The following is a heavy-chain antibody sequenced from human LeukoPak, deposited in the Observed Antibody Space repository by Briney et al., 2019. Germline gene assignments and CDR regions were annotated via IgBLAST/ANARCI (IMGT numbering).Heavy chain of an antibody. D-gene: IGHD2-2*01. CDR3: ARDGSWGSTSYSDY. Sequence: ASVKVSCKASGYTFTGYYIHWVRQAPGQGLEWMGWINPNSGGTKYEQKFQGRVTMTRDTSITTAYMVLTRLTSDAPAVYSCARDGSWGSTSYSDYWGQGTLVTVSS. CDR1: GYTFTGYY. J-gene: IGHJ4*02. CDR2: INPNSGGT. V-gene: IGHV1-2*02.